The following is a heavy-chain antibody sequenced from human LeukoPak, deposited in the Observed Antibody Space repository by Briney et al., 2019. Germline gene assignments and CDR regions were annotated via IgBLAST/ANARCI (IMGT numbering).Heavy chain of an antibody. CDR3: ARDHREVVVAESTGYFGY. V-gene: IGHV1-3*01. CDR1: GYTFTSYA. Sequence: ASVKVSCKASGYTFTSYAIHWVRQASGQRLEWMGWINAGNGNTKYSQKFQGRVTITRDTSASTAYMELSSLRSEDTAVYYCARDHREVVVAESTGYFGYWGQGTLVTVSS. J-gene: IGHJ4*02. CDR2: INAGNGNT. D-gene: IGHD2-15*01.